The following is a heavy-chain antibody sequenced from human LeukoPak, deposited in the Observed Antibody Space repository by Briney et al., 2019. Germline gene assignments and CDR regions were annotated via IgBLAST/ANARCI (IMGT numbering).Heavy chain of an antibody. Sequence: SETLSLTCAVYGGSFSGYYWSWIRQPPGKGLEGIGEINHSGSTNYNPSIKSRITISVHTSKNQFYLKLSSVTAADTAVYYCARNRRSLTYYYGSGSYFHWGQGTLVTVSS. V-gene: IGHV4-34*01. J-gene: IGHJ4*02. D-gene: IGHD3-10*01. CDR3: ARNRRSLTYYYGSGSYFH. CDR1: GGSFSGYY. CDR2: INHSGST.